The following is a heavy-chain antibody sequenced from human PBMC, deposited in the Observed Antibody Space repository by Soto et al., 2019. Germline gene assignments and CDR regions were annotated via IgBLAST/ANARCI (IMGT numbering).Heavy chain of an antibody. J-gene: IGHJ6*02. D-gene: IGHD2-15*01. CDR2: ISRSGDIT. Sequence: EVQLLESGGALAQPGGSLRLSCAASGSTFSAFCMNWVRQAPGKGLEWVSAISRSGDITYYADSVKGRFTISRDNSKNTLYFERNSLTGDDTAVYYCAKGGFWVHYGMDVWGQGTTVIVSS. CDR1: GSTFSAFC. V-gene: IGHV3-23*01. CDR3: AKGGFWVHYGMDV.